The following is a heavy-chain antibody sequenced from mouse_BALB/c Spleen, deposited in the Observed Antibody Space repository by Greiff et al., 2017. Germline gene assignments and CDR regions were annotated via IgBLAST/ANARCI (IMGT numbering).Heavy chain of an antibody. CDR1: GFTFSDYY. J-gene: IGHJ2*01. CDR3: ARTSLRQYYFDY. D-gene: IGHD2-12*01. CDR2: ISDGGSYT. Sequence: EVHLVESGGGLVKPGGSLKLSCAASGFTFSDYYMYWVRQTPEKRLEWVATISDGGSYTYYPDSVKGRFTISRDNAKNNLYLQMSSLKSEDTAMYYCARTSLRQYYFDYWGQGTTLTVSS. V-gene: IGHV5-4*02.